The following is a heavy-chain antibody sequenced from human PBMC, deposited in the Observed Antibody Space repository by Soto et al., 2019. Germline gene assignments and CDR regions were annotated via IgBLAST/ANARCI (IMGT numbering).Heavy chain of an antibody. D-gene: IGHD3-9*01. CDR1: GFPFSSYW. J-gene: IGHJ4*02. CDR2: ISGDGVTT. V-gene: IGHV3-74*01. Sequence: EVQLVESGGDLVQRGGSLRLSCEASGFPFSSYWMPWFRHTPGKGLDWVARISGDGVTTYYADSVTARFTVSRDNAKNTLSLQISGLRAEDTAVYYCAREYYGLLTGYYTDYWGQGTLVSVSS. CDR3: AREYYGLLTGYYTDY.